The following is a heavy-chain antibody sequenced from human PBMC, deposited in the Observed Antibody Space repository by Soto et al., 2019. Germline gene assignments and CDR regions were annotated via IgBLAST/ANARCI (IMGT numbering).Heavy chain of an antibody. V-gene: IGHV1-69*13. J-gene: IGHJ4*02. CDR1: GGTFSSYA. CDR2: IIPIFGTA. CDR3: ARDSGPYDSSGSY. Sequence: SVKVSCKASGGTFSSYAISWVRQAPGQGLEWMGGIIPIFGTANYAQKFQGRVTITADESTSTAYMELSGLRAEDTAVYYCARDSGPYDSSGSYWGQGTLVTVSS. D-gene: IGHD3-22*01.